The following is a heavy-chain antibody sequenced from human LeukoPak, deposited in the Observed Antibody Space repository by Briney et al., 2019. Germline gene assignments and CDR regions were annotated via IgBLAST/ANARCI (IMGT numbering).Heavy chain of an antibody. CDR3: AKDSSSGWYGGWFDP. D-gene: IGHD6-19*01. J-gene: IGHJ5*02. CDR2: ISSSSSTI. Sequence: GGSLRLSCAASGFTFSSYSMNWVRQAPGKGLEWVSYISSSSSTIYYADSVKGRFTISRDNSKNTLYLQMNSLGAEDTAVYYCAKDSSSGWYGGWFDPWGQGTLVTVSS. V-gene: IGHV3-48*01. CDR1: GFTFSSYS.